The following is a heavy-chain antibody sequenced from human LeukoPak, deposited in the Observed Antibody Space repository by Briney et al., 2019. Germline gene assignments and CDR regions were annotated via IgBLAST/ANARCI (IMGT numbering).Heavy chain of an antibody. D-gene: IGHD6-13*01. CDR3: ARRGSSSWYNRFDP. J-gene: IGHJ5*02. CDR2: IYYSGST. CDR1: GGSISSYY. Sequence: PSETLSLTCTVSGGSISSYYWSWIRQPPGKGLEWIGYIYYSGSTNYNPSLKSRVTISVDTSKNQFSLKLSSVTAADTAVYYCARRGSSSWYNRFDPWGQGTLVTVSS. V-gene: IGHV4-59*08.